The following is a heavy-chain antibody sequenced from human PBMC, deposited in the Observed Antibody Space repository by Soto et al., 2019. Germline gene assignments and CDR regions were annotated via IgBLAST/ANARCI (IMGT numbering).Heavy chain of an antibody. D-gene: IGHD5-12*01. J-gene: IGHJ4*02. CDR1: GGSISSGDYY. Sequence: SETLSLTCTVSGGSISSGDYYWSWIRQPPGKGLEWIGYIYYSGSTYYNPSLKSRVTISVDTSKNQFSLKLGSVTAADTAVYYCARGPPLEMATIPSGSRHSTDYWGQGTLVTVSS. CDR2: IYYSGST. V-gene: IGHV4-30-4*01. CDR3: ARGPPLEMATIPSGSRHSTDY.